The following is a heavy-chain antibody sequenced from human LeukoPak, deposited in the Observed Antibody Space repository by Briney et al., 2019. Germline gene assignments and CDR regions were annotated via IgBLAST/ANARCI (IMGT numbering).Heavy chain of an antibody. Sequence: SSETLSLTCTVSGYSISSGYYWGWIRQPPGKGLEWIGEINHSGITHYNPSLKSRITMSLDTSKKQFSLQLSSVTAADTAFYYCARKGGGQLVNTRRWFDPWGQGTLVTVSS. D-gene: IGHD6-13*01. CDR2: INHSGIT. J-gene: IGHJ5*02. CDR1: GYSISSGYY. V-gene: IGHV4-38-2*02. CDR3: ARKGGGQLVNTRRWFDP.